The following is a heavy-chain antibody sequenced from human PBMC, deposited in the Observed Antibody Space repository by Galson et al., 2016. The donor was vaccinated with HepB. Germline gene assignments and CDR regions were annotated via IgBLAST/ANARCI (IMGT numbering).Heavy chain of an antibody. CDR2: IYYSGSAT. CDR1: GGSISSYY. V-gene: IGHV4-59*12. D-gene: IGHD1/OR15-1a*01. J-gene: IGHJ6*02. CDR3: ARWAQGWNNYFYFGMDL. Sequence: SETLSLTCTVSGGSISSYYWSWIRQPPGKGLEWIGSIYYSGSATNYNPSLKSRVTLSVDMSQNQFSLRLSSLTATDTAVYYCARWAQGWNNYFYFGMDLWGQGTTVTVSS.